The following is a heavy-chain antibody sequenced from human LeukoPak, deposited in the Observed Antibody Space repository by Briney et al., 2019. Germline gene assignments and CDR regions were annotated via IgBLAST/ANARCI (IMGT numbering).Heavy chain of an antibody. J-gene: IGHJ4*02. CDR2: ISVRGGDI. V-gene: IGHV3-48*02. CDR3: ARDKGRGYSYGWDY. Sequence: GGSLRLSCAASGFNFSTYSMNWVRQAPGNGLEWVSYISVRGGDIYYADSVKGRFTVSRDNAKNSLYLQMHTLRDEDTAVYYCARDKGRGYSYGWDYWGQGTLVTVSS. CDR1: GFNFSTYS. D-gene: IGHD5-18*01.